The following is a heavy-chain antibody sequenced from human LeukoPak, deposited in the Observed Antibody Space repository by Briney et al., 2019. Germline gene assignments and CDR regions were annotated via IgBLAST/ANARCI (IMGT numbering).Heavy chain of an antibody. CDR2: IFHSGKT. Sequence: SETLSLTCNVSGFSINIGYYWGWIRQPPGKGLEWIGSIFHSGKTYYNSSLKSRVTISIDTSKNQFSLKLSSVTAADTAVYYCARDVLGGSGSSNYYGMDVWGQGTTVTVSS. V-gene: IGHV4-38-2*02. CDR3: ARDVLGGSGSSNYYGMDV. CDR1: GFSINIGYY. D-gene: IGHD3-10*01. J-gene: IGHJ6*02.